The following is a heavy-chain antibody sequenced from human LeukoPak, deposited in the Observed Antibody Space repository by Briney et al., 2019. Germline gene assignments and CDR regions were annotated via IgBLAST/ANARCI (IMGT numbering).Heavy chain of an antibody. J-gene: IGHJ4*02. V-gene: IGHV3-7*01. Sequence: GGSLRLSCAASGFTFSSYWMSWVRQAPGKGLEWVANLKQDGSEKYYVDSAKGRFTISRDNAKNSLYLHMDSLRAEDTAVYYCARGAYSSGWAYFDHWGQGTLVTVSS. CDR3: ARGAYSSGWAYFDH. D-gene: IGHD6-19*01. CDR2: LKQDGSEK. CDR1: GFTFSSYW.